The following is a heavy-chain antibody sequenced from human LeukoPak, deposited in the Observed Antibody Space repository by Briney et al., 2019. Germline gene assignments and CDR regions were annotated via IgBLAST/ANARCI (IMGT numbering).Heavy chain of an antibody. CDR1: GGSISNYW. CDR2: VFDSGGT. J-gene: IGHJ4*02. V-gene: IGHV4-59*01. Sequence: PSETLSLTCTVSGGSISNYWWSWIRQPPGKGLEWIGYVFDSGGTNSNPSLKSRVTISVDTSKKQFSLRLSSVTAADTAVYYCARGYSSSWNYFDYWGLGTLVTVSS. CDR3: ARGYSSSWNYFDY. D-gene: IGHD6-13*01.